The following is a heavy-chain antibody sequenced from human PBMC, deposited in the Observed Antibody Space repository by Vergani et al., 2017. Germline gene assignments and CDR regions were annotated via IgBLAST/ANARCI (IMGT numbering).Heavy chain of an antibody. J-gene: IGHJ5*02. V-gene: IGHV3-30-3*01. Sequence: QVQLVESGGGLVKPGGSLRLSCAASGFTFSDYYMSWIRQAPGKGLEWVAVISYDGSNKYYADSVKGRFTISRDNSKNTLYLQMNSLRAEDTAVYYCARTQYYDSSGYQAWGQGTLVTVSS. CDR3: ARTQYYDSSGYQA. CDR1: GFTFSDYY. D-gene: IGHD3-22*01. CDR2: ISYDGSNK.